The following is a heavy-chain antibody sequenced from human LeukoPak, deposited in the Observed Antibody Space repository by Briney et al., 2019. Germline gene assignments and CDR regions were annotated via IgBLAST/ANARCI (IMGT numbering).Heavy chain of an antibody. V-gene: IGHV4-59*12. J-gene: IGHJ4*02. CDR1: GGSISSYY. CDR3: ARSRTTVVFDY. D-gene: IGHD4-23*01. CDR2: IHYTGST. Sequence: PSETLSLTCTVSGGSISSYYWSWIRQPPRKGLEWIGYIHYTGSTNYNPSLKSRVTISVDTSKNQFSLKLSSVTAADTAVYYCARSRTTVVFDYWGQGTLVTVSS.